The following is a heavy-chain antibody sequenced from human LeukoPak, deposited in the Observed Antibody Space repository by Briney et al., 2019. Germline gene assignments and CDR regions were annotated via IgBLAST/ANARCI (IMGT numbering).Heavy chain of an antibody. Sequence: GASVKVSCKASGCTFTSYGISWVRQAPGQGLEWMGGIIPIFGTANYAQKFQGRVTITADESTSTAYMELSSLRSEDTAVYYCARSLSSSWYTYYYYYHMDVWGKGTTVTISS. V-gene: IGHV1-69*13. CDR3: ARSLSSSWYTYYYYYHMDV. CDR1: GCTFTSYG. D-gene: IGHD6-13*01. J-gene: IGHJ6*03. CDR2: IIPIFGTA.